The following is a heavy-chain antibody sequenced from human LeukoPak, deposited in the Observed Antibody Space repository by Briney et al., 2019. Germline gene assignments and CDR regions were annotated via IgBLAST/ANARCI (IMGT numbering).Heavy chain of an antibody. D-gene: IGHD3-3*01. V-gene: IGHV1-69*13. CDR3: ARGERKYDFWSPY. J-gene: IGHJ4*02. Sequence: SVKVSCKASGGTFSSYAISLVRQAPGQGLEWMGGIIPIFGTANYAQKFQGRVTITADESTSTAYMELSSLRSEDTAVYYCARGERKYDFWSPYWGQGTLVTVSS. CDR1: GGTFSSYA. CDR2: IIPIFGTA.